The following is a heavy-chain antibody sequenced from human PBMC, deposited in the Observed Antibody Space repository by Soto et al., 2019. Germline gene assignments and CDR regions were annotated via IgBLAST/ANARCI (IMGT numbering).Heavy chain of an antibody. CDR1: GFTFSSYG. Sequence: PGGSLRLSCAASGFTFSSYGMHWVRQAPGKGLEWVAVIWYDGSNKYYADSVKGRFTISRDNSKNTLYLQMNSLRAEDTAVYYCARDTAIRAFDIWGQGTMVTVSS. CDR3: ARDTAIRAFDI. V-gene: IGHV3-33*01. CDR2: IWYDGSNK. J-gene: IGHJ3*02. D-gene: IGHD2-2*02.